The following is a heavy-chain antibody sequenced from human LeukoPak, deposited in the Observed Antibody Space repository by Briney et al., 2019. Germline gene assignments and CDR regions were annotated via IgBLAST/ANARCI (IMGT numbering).Heavy chain of an antibody. V-gene: IGHV4-59*12. J-gene: IGHJ5*02. CDR1: GGSISGYY. CDR3: ARTQSYYYGSGSYSHNWFDP. Sequence: SETLSLTCTGSGGSISGYYWSWIRQPPGKGLEWIGQIYSSGSTTYDPSLKRRVTISVDTSKNQFSLKLSSVTAADTAVYYCARTQSYYYGSGSYSHNWFDPWGQGALVTVSS. CDR2: IYSSGST. D-gene: IGHD3-10*01.